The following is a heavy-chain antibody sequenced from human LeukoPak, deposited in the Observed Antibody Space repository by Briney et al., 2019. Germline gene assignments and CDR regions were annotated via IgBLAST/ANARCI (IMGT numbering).Heavy chain of an antibody. CDR1: GGSISSSSYY. Sequence: SETLSLTCTVSGGSISSSSYYWGWIRQPPGKGLEWIGSIYYSGSTYYNPSLKSRVTISVDTSKNQFSLKLSSVTAADTAVYYCARGFNYYDILTGYYWRYYFDYWGQGTLVTVSS. D-gene: IGHD3-9*01. CDR2: IYYSGST. CDR3: ARGFNYYDILTGYYWRYYFDY. V-gene: IGHV4-39*07. J-gene: IGHJ4*02.